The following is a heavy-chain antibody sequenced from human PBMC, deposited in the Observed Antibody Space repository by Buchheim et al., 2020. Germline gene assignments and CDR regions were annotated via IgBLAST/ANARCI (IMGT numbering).Heavy chain of an antibody. Sequence: QVQLVESGGGVVQPGRSLRLSCAASGFTFSSYGMHWVRQAPGKGLEWVAAIIYGGCNKYYADSVKGRFTISRDNSKNTLYLQMNSLRAEDTAVYYCAGSVEMATMGEEDYWGQGTL. CDR2: IIYGGCNK. V-gene: IGHV3-30*03. CDR3: AGSVEMATMGEEDY. CDR1: GFTFSSYG. J-gene: IGHJ4*02. D-gene: IGHD5-24*01.